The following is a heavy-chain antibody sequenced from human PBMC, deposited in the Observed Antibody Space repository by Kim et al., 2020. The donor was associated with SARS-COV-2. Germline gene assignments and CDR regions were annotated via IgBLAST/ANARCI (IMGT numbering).Heavy chain of an antibody. CDR3: ARDPRYFDA. CDR1: GFTFSDYW. J-gene: IGHJ4*02. CDR2: IKQDGGEK. Sequence: GGSLRLSCVATGFTFSDYWMIWVRQAPGKGLEWVANIKQDGGEKKYVDSVKGRFTISRDNDKNSFYLQMTNLRAEDTAVYYCARDPRYFDAWGQGTLVTV. V-gene: IGHV3-7*01. D-gene: IGHD1-1*01.